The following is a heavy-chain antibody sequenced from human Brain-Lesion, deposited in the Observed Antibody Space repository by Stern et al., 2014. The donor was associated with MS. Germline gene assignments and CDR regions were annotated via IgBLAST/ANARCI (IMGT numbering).Heavy chain of an antibody. CDR1: GGSISSSSYY. CDR2: IYYRGST. D-gene: IGHD3-10*01. V-gene: IGHV4-39*01. J-gene: IGHJ4*02. Sequence: QLQLQESGPGLVKPSETLSLTCTVSGGSISSSSYYWGWIRQPPGKGLEWIGSIYYRGSTYYNPSLKSRVTISMATSKNKFPLRLSSVTAADTAVYFCAKLWLGELPESPFDYWGQGTLVTVSS. CDR3: AKLWLGELPESPFDY.